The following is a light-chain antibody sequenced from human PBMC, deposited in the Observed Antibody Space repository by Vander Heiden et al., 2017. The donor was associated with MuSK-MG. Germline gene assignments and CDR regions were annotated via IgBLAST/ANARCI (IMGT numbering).Light chain of an antibody. J-gene: IGKJ1*01. V-gene: IGKV1-39*01. Sequence: IQLTQSPSSLSASVGDRVTITCRASQSISSYLNWYQQKPGKAPKLLIYAASSLQSGVPSRFSGSGSGTDFTLTISSLQPEDVATYYCQQGYSTPLTFGQGTKVEIK. CDR3: QQGYSTPLT. CDR1: QSISSY. CDR2: AAS.